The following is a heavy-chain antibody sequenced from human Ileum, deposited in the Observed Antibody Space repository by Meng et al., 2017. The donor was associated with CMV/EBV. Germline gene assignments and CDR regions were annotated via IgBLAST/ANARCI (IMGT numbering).Heavy chain of an antibody. CDR2: IIPILGTA. J-gene: IGHJ4*02. CDR1: GGTYSRYA. CDR3: ARDIFEYSRLGPLSN. Sequence: SVKVSCKASGGTYSRYAISWVRQAPGQGLEWMGGIIPILGTANYAQKFQGRVTITTDESTSIVYMEVSSMRSEETAVYYCARDIFEYSRLGPLSNWGQGTLVTVSS. D-gene: IGHD6-6*01. V-gene: IGHV1-69*05.